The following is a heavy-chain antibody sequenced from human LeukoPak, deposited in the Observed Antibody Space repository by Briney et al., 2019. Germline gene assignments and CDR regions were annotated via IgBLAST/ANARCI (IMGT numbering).Heavy chain of an antibody. CDR3: ARGRVATIALSY. CDR1: GYTFTTYA. J-gene: IGHJ4*02. Sequence: ASVKVSCKASGYTFTTYAMHWVRQAPGQRLEWMAWTNGGNGNTKYSQKFQGRVIITRDTSASTVYMEPSSLRSEDTAVYYCARGRVATIALSYWGQGTLVTVSS. CDR2: TNGGNGNT. D-gene: IGHD5-12*01. V-gene: IGHV1-3*01.